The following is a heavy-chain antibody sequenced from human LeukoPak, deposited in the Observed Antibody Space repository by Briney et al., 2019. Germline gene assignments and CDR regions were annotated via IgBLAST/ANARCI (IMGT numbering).Heavy chain of an antibody. V-gene: IGHV3-9*01. CDR3: AKVQDARRWLDVFHI. CDR2: ISWKSGTI. J-gene: IGHJ3*02. CDR1: GFSFDDYA. D-gene: IGHD5-24*01. Sequence: GGSLRLSCEASGFSFDDYAMHWVRQAPGKGLEWVSGISWKSGTIAYASSVKGRFTISRDNAKNSLYLQMNSLRPEDTALYYCAKVQDARRWLDVFHIWGQGTMVTVSS.